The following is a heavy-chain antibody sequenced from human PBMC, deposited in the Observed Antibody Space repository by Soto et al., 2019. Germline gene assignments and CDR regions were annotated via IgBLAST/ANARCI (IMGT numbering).Heavy chain of an antibody. CDR1: GFTFSSYA. J-gene: IGHJ4*02. V-gene: IGHV3-23*01. D-gene: IGHD1-26*01. Sequence: EVQLLESGGGLVQPGGSLRLSCAASGFTFSSYAMSWVRQAPGKGLEWVSSISGSGGSTYYADSVKGRFSISRDNSMNTLNLQMNSLRAEDTAVYYCTKDVPSGSYYWGQGTLVTVSS. CDR3: TKDVPSGSYY. CDR2: ISGSGGST.